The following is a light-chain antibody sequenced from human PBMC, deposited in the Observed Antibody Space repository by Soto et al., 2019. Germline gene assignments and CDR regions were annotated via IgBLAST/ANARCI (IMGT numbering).Light chain of an antibody. CDR2: YDV. Sequence: SYELNQPPSVSVAPGRTAIITCGGSKVGSKSVHWYQQKPGQAPVLVIYYDVDRPSGIPERFSGSNSGDTATLTIASVEAGDEADYYCQVWDGSTHHLVFGGGTQLTVL. V-gene: IGLV3-21*04. J-gene: IGLJ3*02. CDR3: QVWDGSTHHLV. CDR1: KVGSKS.